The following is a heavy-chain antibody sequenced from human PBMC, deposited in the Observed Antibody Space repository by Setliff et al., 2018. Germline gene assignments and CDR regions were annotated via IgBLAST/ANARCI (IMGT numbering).Heavy chain of an antibody. D-gene: IGHD1-26*01. CDR3: AKGRVGLAARAGY. V-gene: IGHV4-61*02. CDR2: IFTSGST. J-gene: IGHJ4*02. CDR1: GGSISSGTYY. Sequence: SETLSLTCTVSGGSISSGTYYWSWIRQPAGKGLEWIGRIFTSGSTNYNPSLKSRVTISVDTSKNQFSLNLSSVTAADTAVYYCAKGRVGLAARAGYWGQGTLVTVSS.